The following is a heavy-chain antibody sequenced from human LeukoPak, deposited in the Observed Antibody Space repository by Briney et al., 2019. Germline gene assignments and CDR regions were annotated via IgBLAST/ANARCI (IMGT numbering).Heavy chain of an antibody. V-gene: IGHV4-59*01. CDR3: ARLRVGAFDAFDI. CDR2: IYYSGST. J-gene: IGHJ3*02. CDR1: GGSISSYY. D-gene: IGHD1-26*01. Sequence: SETLSLTCTVSGGSISSYYWSWIRQPPGKGLEWIGYIYYSGSTNYNPSLKSRVTISVDTSKNQFSLKLSSVTAADTAVYYCARLRVGAFDAFDIWGQGTMVTVSS.